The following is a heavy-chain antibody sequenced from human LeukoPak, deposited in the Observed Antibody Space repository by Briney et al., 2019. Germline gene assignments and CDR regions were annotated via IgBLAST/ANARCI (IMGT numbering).Heavy chain of an antibody. CDR2: IYYSGST. D-gene: IGHD1-26*01. CDR3: ARSSGGAKPGAFDI. V-gene: IGHV4-59*08. CDR1: GGSISSYY. J-gene: IGHJ3*02. Sequence: SETLSLTCTVSGGSISSYYWSWIRQPPGKGLEWIGYIYYSGSTNYNPSLKSRVTISVDTSKNQFSLKLSSVTAADTAVCYCARSSGGAKPGAFDIWGQGTMVTVSS.